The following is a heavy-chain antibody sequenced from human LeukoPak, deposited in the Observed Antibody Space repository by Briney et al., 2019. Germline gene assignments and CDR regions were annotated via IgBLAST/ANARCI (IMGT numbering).Heavy chain of an antibody. Sequence: GASVKVSCKASGYTFTGYYMHWVRQAPGQRLEWMGWINPNSGGTNYAQKFQGRVTMTRDTSISTAYMELSRLRSDDTAVYYCASGWVVVVVAAISYYYYYMDVWGKGTTVTISS. CDR2: INPNSGGT. D-gene: IGHD2-15*01. CDR3: ASGWVVVVVAAISYYYYYMDV. CDR1: GYTFTGYY. V-gene: IGHV1-2*02. J-gene: IGHJ6*03.